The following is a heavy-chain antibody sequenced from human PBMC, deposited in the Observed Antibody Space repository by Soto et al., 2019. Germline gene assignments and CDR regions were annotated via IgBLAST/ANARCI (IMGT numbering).Heavy chain of an antibody. CDR3: TRDPPASELGFGSGSGPFDY. D-gene: IGHD3-10*01. CDR2: IRSKAYGGTT. CDR1: GFTFGDYA. V-gene: IGHV3-49*03. Sequence: GGSLRLSCTASGFTFGDYAMSWFRQAPGKGLEWVGFIRSKAYGGTTEYAASVKGRFTISRDDSKSIAYLQMNSLKTEDTAVYYCTRDPPASELGFGSGSGPFDYWGQGTLVPVSS. J-gene: IGHJ4*02.